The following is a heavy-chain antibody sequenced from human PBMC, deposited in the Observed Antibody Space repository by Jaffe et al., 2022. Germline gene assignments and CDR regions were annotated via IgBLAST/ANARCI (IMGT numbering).Heavy chain of an antibody. J-gene: IGHJ3*02. CDR2: IIPILGIA. D-gene: IGHD2-8*01. V-gene: IGHV1-69*02. Sequence: QVQLVQSGAEVKKPGSSVKVSCKASGGTFSSYTISWVRQAPGQGLEWMGRIIPILGIANYAQKFQGRVTITADKSTSTAYMELSSLRSEDTAVYYCARYLYDENAFDIWGQGTMVTVSS. CDR1: GGTFSSYT. CDR3: ARYLYDENAFDI.